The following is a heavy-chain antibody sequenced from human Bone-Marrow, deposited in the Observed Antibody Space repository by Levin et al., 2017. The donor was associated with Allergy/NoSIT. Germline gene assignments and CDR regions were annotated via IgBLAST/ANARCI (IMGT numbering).Heavy chain of an antibody. J-gene: IGHJ4*02. CDR2: IGESGGTT. D-gene: IGHD5-12*01. Sequence: GGSLRLSCAGSGFTFSSYAMTWVRQAPGKGLEWVSTIGESGGTTYYADSVKGRFTISRDNSKNTLYLQMNSLRAEDTAMYYCAKVPFPGGYVLFDSWGQGTLVTVSS. CDR1: GFTFSSYA. CDR3: AKVPFPGGYVLFDS. V-gene: IGHV3-23*01.